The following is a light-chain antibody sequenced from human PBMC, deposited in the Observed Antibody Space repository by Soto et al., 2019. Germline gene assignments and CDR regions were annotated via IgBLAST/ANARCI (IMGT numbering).Light chain of an antibody. CDR3: QQYGNSPIT. V-gene: IGKV3-20*01. Sequence: EIMLTQSPVTLSLSPGERATLSCRASQSVSSSYLAWYQQKPGQAPRLLIYGASSRATGIPDRFSGSGSGTDFTLTISRLEPEDFAVYYCQQYGNSPITFGQGTRLEI. J-gene: IGKJ5*01. CDR1: QSVSSSY. CDR2: GAS.